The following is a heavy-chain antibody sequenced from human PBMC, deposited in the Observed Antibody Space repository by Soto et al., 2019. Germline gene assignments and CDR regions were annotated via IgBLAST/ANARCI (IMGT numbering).Heavy chain of an antibody. D-gene: IGHD2-2*03. J-gene: IGHJ4*02. Sequence: PGGSLRLSCAATGFTFSDFAMSWVRQALGKGLEWVSRIYGGGNGPHYADSVKGRVTISRDNSKNTLYLQMNSLRAEDTAVYYCAKMEGMDPWAYSFDYWGQGTLVTVSS. CDR3: AKMEGMDPWAYSFDY. CDR1: GFTFSDFA. CDR2: IYGGGNGP. V-gene: IGHV3-23*01.